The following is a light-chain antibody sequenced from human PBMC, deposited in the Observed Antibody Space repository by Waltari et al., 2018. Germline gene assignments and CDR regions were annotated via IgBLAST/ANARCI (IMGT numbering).Light chain of an antibody. CDR1: QSVDNS. V-gene: IGKV3-11*01. Sequence: IVLTQSPASLSLSPGERATLSCRASQSVDNSLAWYQQKPGQAPRLFIYDAVNRPADVPARFSGSESGTDFTLIISSLEPEDFAVYYCQQRGSWPYTFGQGTTVEIK. J-gene: IGKJ2*01. CDR2: DAV. CDR3: QQRGSWPYT.